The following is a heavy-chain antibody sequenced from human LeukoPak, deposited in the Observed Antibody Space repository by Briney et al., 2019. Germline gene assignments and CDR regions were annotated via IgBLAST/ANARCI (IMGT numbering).Heavy chain of an antibody. D-gene: IGHD1-14*01. V-gene: IGHV1-69*04. CDR1: GGTFSSYA. CDR3: ARAITVTTLETTPYYYGMDV. CDR2: IIPILGIA. J-gene: IGHJ6*02. Sequence: SVKVSCKASGGTFSSYAISWVRQAPGQGLEWMGRIIPILGIANYAQKFQGRVTITADKSTSTAYMELSSLRSEDTAVYYCARAITVTTLETTPYYYGMDVWGQGTTVTVSS.